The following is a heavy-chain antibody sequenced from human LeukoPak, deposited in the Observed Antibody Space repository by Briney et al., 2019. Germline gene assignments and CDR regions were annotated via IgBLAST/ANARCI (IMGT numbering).Heavy chain of an antibody. Sequence: SETLSLTCTVSGGSISSSSYYWGWIRQPPGKGLEWIVSIYYSGSTYYNPSLKSRVTISVDTSKNQFSLKLSSVTAADTAVYYCATLRFLDYYMDVWGKGTTVTVSS. J-gene: IGHJ6*03. D-gene: IGHD3-3*01. V-gene: IGHV4-39*01. CDR2: IYYSGST. CDR1: GGSISSSSYY. CDR3: ATLRFLDYYMDV.